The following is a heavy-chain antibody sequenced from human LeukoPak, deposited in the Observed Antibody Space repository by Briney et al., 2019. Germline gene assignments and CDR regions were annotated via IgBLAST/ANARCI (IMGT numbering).Heavy chain of an antibody. CDR1: GGSINAYY. CDR3: ARRGTQFYYD. D-gene: IGHD3-10*01. J-gene: IGHJ4*02. V-gene: IGHV4-59*01. Sequence: SETLSLTCTVSGGSINAYYWSWIRQSPGKGLEWIGYIQYDGSTNYNPSLKSRVAISIDTSKTQFSLKLSSVTAADTAIYFCARRGTQFYYDWGQGTLVTVSS. CDR2: IQYDGST.